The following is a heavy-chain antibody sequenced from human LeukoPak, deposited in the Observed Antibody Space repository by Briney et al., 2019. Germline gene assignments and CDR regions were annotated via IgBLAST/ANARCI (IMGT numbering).Heavy chain of an antibody. CDR2: IIPTFGTA. V-gene: IGHV1-69*13. D-gene: IGHD4-17*01. CDR3: ARVHRSALTTVITPWYYYMDV. Sequence: SLKVSCKPSGVTSSSYAISSVPQSPRHRLESMGGIIPTFGTANSAQKLQARVTITSHESPRTTYTQLSSARSEDTAVYYCARVHRSALTTVITPWYYYMDVWGKGTTVTVSS. J-gene: IGHJ6*03. CDR1: GVTSSSYA.